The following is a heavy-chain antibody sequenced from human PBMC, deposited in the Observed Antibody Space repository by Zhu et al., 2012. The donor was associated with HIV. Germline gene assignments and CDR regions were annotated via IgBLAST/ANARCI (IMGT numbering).Heavy chain of an antibody. V-gene: IGHV4-59*11. D-gene: IGHD5-12*01. Sequence: QVQLQESGPGLVKPSETLSLTCTVSGGSISSHYWSWIRQPPGKGLEWIGYIYYSGSTNYNPSLKSRVTISVDTSKNQFSLKLSSVTAADTAVYYCARDVLGIVATIRLFDPWGQGTLVTVSS. CDR2: IYYSGST. CDR3: ARDVLGIVATIRLFDP. J-gene: IGHJ5*02. CDR1: GGSISSHY.